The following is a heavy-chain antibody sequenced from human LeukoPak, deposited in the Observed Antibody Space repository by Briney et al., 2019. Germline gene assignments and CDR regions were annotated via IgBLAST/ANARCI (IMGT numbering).Heavy chain of an antibody. V-gene: IGHV3-72*01. Sequence: PGGSLRLSCATSGFTFSDHYMDWVRQAPGKGLEWVARTRTKAKDYTTEYAACVKGRFTVSRDESMHSLYLQMNSLKTEDTAVYYCARGPTVTFNYHYGMDVWGQGTTVTVSS. CDR1: GFTFSDHY. D-gene: IGHD4-17*01. CDR2: TRTKAKDYTT. CDR3: ARGPTVTFNYHYGMDV. J-gene: IGHJ6*02.